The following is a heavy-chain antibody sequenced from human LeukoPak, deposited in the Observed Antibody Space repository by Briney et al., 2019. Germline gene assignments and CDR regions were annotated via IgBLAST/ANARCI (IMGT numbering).Heavy chain of an antibody. CDR2: ISTSGSTR. J-gene: IGHJ4*02. V-gene: IGHV3-48*03. CDR3: AREIVSAVAGNFDY. Sequence: GGSLRLSCAASGFTFSSYEMNWVRQAPGKGLEWVSYISTSGSTRTYADSVKGRFTISRDNAKNSLYLEMNSLRAEDTAVYYCAREIVSAVAGNFDYWGQGTLVTVSS. CDR1: GFTFSSYE. D-gene: IGHD6-19*01.